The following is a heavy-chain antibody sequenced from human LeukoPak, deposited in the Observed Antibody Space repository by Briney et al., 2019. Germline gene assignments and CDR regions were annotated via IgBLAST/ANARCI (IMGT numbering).Heavy chain of an antibody. CDR2: ISISNANR. J-gene: IGHJ4*02. CDR1: GYTFSNYA. CDR3: ARGQLDY. Sequence: GASVKVSCKASGYTFSNYAIGWVRQAPGQGLEWLGWISISNANRNYAQKFRGRVTMTTDTATFTAYMDLMSLRSDDTAVYYCARGQLDYWGQGTLVTVSS. V-gene: IGHV1-18*01.